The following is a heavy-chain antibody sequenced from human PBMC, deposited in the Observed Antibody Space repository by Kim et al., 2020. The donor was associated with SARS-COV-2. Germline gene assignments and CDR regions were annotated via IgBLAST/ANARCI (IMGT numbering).Heavy chain of an antibody. CDR2: IYSGDRT. CDR1: GFTVNSNF. V-gene: IGHV3-53*01. J-gene: IGHJ4*02. D-gene: IGHD1-20*01. Sequence: GGSLRLSCAASGFTVNSNFMSWVRQAPGKGLEWVSIIYSGDRTYYADSVKGRFTISRDNSKNTLYLQMNSLRAEDTAVYYCATLGPSDNRRCWGQGTLVTVSS. CDR3: ATLGPSDNRRC.